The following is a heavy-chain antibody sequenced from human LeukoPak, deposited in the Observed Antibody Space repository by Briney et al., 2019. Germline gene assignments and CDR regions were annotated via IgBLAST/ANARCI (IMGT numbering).Heavy chain of an antibody. Sequence: ASVKVSCKASGYTFTSYYRHWVRQAPGQGLEWMGIINPSGGSTSYAQKFQGRVTMTRDTSTSTVYMELSSLRSEDTAVYYCARDCVVCGDYKDYYFDYWGQGTLVTVSS. CDR3: ARDCVVCGDYKDYYFDY. V-gene: IGHV1-46*01. CDR1: GYTFTSYY. D-gene: IGHD5-12*01. J-gene: IGHJ4*02. CDR2: INPSGGST.